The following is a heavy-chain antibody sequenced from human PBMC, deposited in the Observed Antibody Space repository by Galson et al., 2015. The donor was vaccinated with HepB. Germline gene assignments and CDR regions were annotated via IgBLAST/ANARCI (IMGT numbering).Heavy chain of an antibody. D-gene: IGHD3-10*01. CDR3: AKVLLWFGESPLDY. J-gene: IGHJ4*02. Sequence: SVKVSCKASGYTFTSYGISWVRQAPGQGLEWMGWISAYNGNTNYAQKLQGRVTMTTDTSTSTAYMELRSLRSDDTAVYYCAKVLLWFGESPLDYWDQGTLVTVSS. CDR1: GYTFTSYG. V-gene: IGHV1-18*01. CDR2: ISAYNGNT.